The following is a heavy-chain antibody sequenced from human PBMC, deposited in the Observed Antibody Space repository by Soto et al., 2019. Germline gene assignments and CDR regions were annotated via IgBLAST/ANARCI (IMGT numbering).Heavy chain of an antibody. J-gene: IGHJ6*02. CDR1: GYTFTTYG. Sequence: QVQLEQSGPEVRKPGASVRVSCKASGYTFTTYGFSWMRQAPGQGLEWMGWVSAYNGATQIQEKFEGRVTMTTDRATATGYLEMRSLRTDDTAVYYCARTCPLGACYNHDLYRYGLDVWGQGTTIIVSS. D-gene: IGHD3-10*01. V-gene: IGHV1-18*04. CDR3: ARTCPLGACYNHDLYRYGLDV. CDR2: VSAYNGAT.